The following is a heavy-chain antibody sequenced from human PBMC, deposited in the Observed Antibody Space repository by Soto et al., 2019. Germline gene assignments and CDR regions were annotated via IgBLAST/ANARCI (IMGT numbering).Heavy chain of an antibody. CDR1: GGSFSGYY. CDR2: INHSGST. V-gene: IGHV4-34*01. D-gene: IGHD2-2*01. CDR3: ARGIVVVPAAKLNNNWFDP. J-gene: IGHJ5*02. Sequence: SETLSLTCAVYGGSFSGYYWSWIRQPPGKGLEWIGEINHSGSTNYNPSLKSRVTISVDTSKNQFSLKLSSVTAADTAVYYCARGIVVVPAAKLNNNWFDPWGQGTLVTVS.